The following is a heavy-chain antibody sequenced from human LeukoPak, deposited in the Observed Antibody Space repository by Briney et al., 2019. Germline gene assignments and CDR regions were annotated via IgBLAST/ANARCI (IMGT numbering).Heavy chain of an antibody. CDR2: IYYSGST. J-gene: IGHJ4*02. CDR3: ASQLYLSHIGN. CDR1: DGPIITSTNH. Sequence: SETLSLTCTVSDGPIITSTNHWPWIRQPPGKGLEWIGSIYYSGSTYYNPSLKSRVTISVDTSKHQFSLKLSSVTSADTALYSCASQLYLSHIGNGGPGTLVTVSS. D-gene: IGHD2-8*01. V-gene: IGHV4-39*01.